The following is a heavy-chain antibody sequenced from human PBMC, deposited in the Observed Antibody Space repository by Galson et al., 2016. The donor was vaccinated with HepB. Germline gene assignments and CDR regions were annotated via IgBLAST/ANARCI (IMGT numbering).Heavy chain of an antibody. CDR1: GHTFTTYY. D-gene: IGHD3-3*01. CDR3: PTTEFWSGPYYFDS. V-gene: IGHV1-46*01. J-gene: IGHJ4*02. CDR2: INPSGGST. Sequence: SVKVSCKASGHTFTTYYIHWVRQAPGQGLEWMGIINPSGGSTNYAQKFQGRVTMTWDTSTSTVYLDLSSLRSEDTAVYYCPTTEFWSGPYYFDSWGQGTLVTVSS.